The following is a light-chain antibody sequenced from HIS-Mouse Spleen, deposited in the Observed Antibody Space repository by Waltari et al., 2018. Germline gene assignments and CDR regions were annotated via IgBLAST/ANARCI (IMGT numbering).Light chain of an antibody. CDR2: SNN. Sequence: QSVLPQPPSSSGTPGQRGTISCSGSSSNIGITTVTWYQQLPETAPNLLIYSNNQRPSGVPDRFSGSKSGTSASLAISGLQSEDEADYYCAAWDDSLNGWVFGGGTKLTVL. V-gene: IGLV1-44*01. CDR3: AAWDDSLNGWV. CDR1: SSNIGITT. J-gene: IGLJ3*02.